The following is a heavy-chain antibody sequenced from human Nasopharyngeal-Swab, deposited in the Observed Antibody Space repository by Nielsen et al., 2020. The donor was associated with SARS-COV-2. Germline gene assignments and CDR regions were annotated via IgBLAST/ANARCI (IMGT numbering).Heavy chain of an antibody. CDR1: GYSFTSYW. D-gene: IGHD4-23*01. CDR3: VRLILRWPNDAFDI. CDR2: IDPSDSYT. Sequence: KVSCKGSGYSFTSYWISWVRQMPGKGLEWMGRIDPSDSYTNYSPSFQGHATISADKSISTAYLQWSSLKASDTAMYYCVRLILRWPNDAFDIWGQGTMVTVSS. V-gene: IGHV5-10-1*01. J-gene: IGHJ3*02.